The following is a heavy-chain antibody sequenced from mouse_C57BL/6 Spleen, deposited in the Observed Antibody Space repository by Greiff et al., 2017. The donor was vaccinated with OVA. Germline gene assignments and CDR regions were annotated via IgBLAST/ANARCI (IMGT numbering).Heavy chain of an antibody. CDR1: GFTFSSYA. Sequence: EVNVVESGGGLVKPGGSLKLSCAASGFTFSSYAMSWVRQTPEKRLEWVATISDGGSYTYYPDNVKGRFTISRDNAKNNLYLQMSHLKSEDTAMYYCAREGTTTVVADYYAMDYWGQGTSVTVSS. CDR2: ISDGGSYT. J-gene: IGHJ4*01. CDR3: AREGTTTVVADYYAMDY. D-gene: IGHD1-1*01. V-gene: IGHV5-4*01.